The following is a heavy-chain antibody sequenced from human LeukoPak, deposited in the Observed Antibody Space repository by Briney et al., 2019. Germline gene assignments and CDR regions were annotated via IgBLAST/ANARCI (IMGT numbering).Heavy chain of an antibody. D-gene: IGHD1-26*01. V-gene: IGHV3-23*01. CDR3: AKDFRSGSYYTDY. J-gene: IGHJ4*02. CDR2: ISGSGGST. Sequence: PGGSLRLSCAASGFTFSSYAMSWVRQAPGKGLEWVSAISGSGGSTYYADSVKGRLTISRDNSKNTLYLQMNSLRAEDTAVYYCAKDFRSGSYYTDYWGQGTLVTVSS. CDR1: GFTFSSYA.